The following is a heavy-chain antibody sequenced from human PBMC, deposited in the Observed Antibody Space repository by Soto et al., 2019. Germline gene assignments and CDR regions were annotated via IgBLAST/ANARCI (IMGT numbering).Heavy chain of an antibody. D-gene: IGHD1-1*01. CDR3: ERTSGWPHERTNYYHGMEV. J-gene: IGHJ6*02. CDR1: GYSFTSYW. V-gene: IGHV5-10-1*01. CDR2: IDPSDSYT. Sequence: RGDSLKISCKGSGYSFTSYWISWVRQMPGKGLEWMGRIDPSDSYTNYSPSFQGHVTISADKSISTAYLQWSSLKASDTAMYYCERTSGWPHERTNYYHGMEVCGAGSTVKVSS.